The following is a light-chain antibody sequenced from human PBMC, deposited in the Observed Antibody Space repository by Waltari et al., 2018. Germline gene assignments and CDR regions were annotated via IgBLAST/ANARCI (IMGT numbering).Light chain of an antibody. CDR3: ASWDESHYV. V-gene: IGLV1-47*01. CDR2: KNN. Sequence: QSVLTQPPSASETPGQRVTTSHSGSHSNLASNDLYWSPQHPGSAPQLLIHKNNLRPSGVPDRFSASKCGTLASLVISGLRSEDEGVYYCASWDESHYVFGGGTTVTVL. CDR1: HSNLASND. J-gene: IGLJ1*01.